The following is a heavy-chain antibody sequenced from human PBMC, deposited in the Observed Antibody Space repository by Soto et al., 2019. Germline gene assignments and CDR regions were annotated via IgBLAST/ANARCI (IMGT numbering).Heavy chain of an antibody. D-gene: IGHD3-3*01. CDR1: GFTFSSYG. J-gene: IGHJ4*02. Sequence: PGGSLRLSFAASGFTFSSYGMHWVRQAPGKGLEWVAVISYDGSNKYYADSVKGRFTISRDNSKNTLYLQMNSLRAEDTAVYYCAKGAIFGVVPPGYWGQGTLVTGSS. CDR2: ISYDGSNK. V-gene: IGHV3-30*18. CDR3: AKGAIFGVVPPGY.